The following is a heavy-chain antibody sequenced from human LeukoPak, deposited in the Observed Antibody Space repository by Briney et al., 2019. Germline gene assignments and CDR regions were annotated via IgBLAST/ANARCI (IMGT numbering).Heavy chain of an antibody. Sequence: GGSLRLSCAASGFTFSTYWMHWVRHAPERGLVWVSHINVDGSGATYADSVKSRFTISRDNAKNTLYLHMNSLRAADTAAYYCARATRIYSSGWYYSFDYWGQGTLVTVSS. CDR1: GFTFSTYW. CDR2: INVDGSGA. J-gene: IGHJ4*02. D-gene: IGHD6-19*01. CDR3: ARATRIYSSGWYYSFDY. V-gene: IGHV3-74*01.